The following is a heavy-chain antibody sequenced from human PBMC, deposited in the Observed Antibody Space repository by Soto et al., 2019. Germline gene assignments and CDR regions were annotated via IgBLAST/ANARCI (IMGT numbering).Heavy chain of an antibody. Sequence: QVQLVQSGAEVKKPGSSVKVSCKASGGTFSSYAISWVRQAPGQGLEWMGGIIPIFGTANYAQKFQGRVTITADKSTSTAYMELSSLRSEDTAGYYCARDPTYGSNSDWFDPWGQGTLVTVSS. CDR3: ARDPTYGSNSDWFDP. J-gene: IGHJ5*02. D-gene: IGHD4-17*01. CDR1: GGTFSSYA. V-gene: IGHV1-69*06. CDR2: IIPIFGTA.